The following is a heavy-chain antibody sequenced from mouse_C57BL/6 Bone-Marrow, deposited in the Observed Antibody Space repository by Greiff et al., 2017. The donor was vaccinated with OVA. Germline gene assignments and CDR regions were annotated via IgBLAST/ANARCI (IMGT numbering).Heavy chain of an antibody. CDR1: GYTFTSYW. CDR2: IDPSDSYT. CDR3: VYYGSSYGY. J-gene: IGHJ2*01. Sequence: QVQLQQPGAELVKPGASVKLSCKASGYTFTSYWMQWMKQRPGQGLEWIGEIDPSDSYTNYNQKFKGKATLTVDTSSSTAYMQLSSLTSEDSAVYYCVYYGSSYGYWGQGTTLTVSS. V-gene: IGHV1-50*01. D-gene: IGHD1-1*01.